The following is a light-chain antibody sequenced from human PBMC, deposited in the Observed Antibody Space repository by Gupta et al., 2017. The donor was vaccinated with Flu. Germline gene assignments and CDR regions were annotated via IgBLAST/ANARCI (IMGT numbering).Light chain of an antibody. J-gene: IGLJ3*02. V-gene: IGLV1-44*01. CDR3: AVGDDSRDGRV. CDR2: SNS. CDR1: RSNIGSNS. Sequence: VTISCSGNRSNIGSNSVTWYQQVPGTAPKLLSYSNSQRPSGVPDRFSGSKSGTSASLAISGLQSDDEADYYCAVGDDSRDGRVFGGGTKVTVL.